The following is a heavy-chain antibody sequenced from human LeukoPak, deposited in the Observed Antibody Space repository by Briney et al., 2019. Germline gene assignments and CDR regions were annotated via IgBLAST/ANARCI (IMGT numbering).Heavy chain of an antibody. CDR1: GGSISSGGYS. J-gene: IGHJ5*02. CDR3: ARATVGWLDP. Sequence: SQTLSLTCAVSGGSISSGGYSWSWIRQPPGKGLEWIGYIYYSGSTYYNPSLKSRVTISVDTSKNQFSLKLSSVTAADTAVYYCARATVGWLDPWGQGTLVTVSS. V-gene: IGHV4-30-4*07. CDR2: IYYSGST. D-gene: IGHD4-23*01.